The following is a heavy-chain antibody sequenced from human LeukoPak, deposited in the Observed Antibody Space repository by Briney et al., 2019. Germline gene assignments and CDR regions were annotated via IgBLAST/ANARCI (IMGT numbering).Heavy chain of an antibody. D-gene: IGHD7-27*01. CDR2: IYTSGST. J-gene: IGHJ4*02. V-gene: IGHV4-61*02. CDR3: ARGLTGDFDY. Sequence: SETLSLTCTVSGGSISSGSYYWSWVRQPAGKGLEWIGRIYTSGSTNYNPSLKSRVTISVDTSKNQFSLKLSFVTAADTAVYYCARGLTGDFDYWGQGTLVTVSS. CDR1: GGSISSGSYY.